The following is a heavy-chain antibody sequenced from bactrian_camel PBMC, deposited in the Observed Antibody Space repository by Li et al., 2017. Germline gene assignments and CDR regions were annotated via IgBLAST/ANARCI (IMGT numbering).Heavy chain of an antibody. Sequence: HVQLVESGGGSVQAGGSLRLTCKASGDAVNSLCMAWFRQAPGKEREGVAVIEADGTIRYPESMKGRCTISKDSAQNILYLQMNNLKPEDTAMYYCAAGLPGANRCSDYWGEGTQVTVS. CDR3: AAGLPGANRCSDY. D-gene: IGHD3*01. CDR1: GDAVNSLC. J-gene: IGHJ4*01. V-gene: IGHV3S26*01. CDR2: IEADGTI.